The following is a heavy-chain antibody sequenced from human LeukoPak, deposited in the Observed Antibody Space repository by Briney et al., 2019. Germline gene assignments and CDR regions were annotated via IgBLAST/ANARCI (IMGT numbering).Heavy chain of an antibody. CDR1: GDSVSSKSAA. D-gene: IGHD1-1*01. Sequence: SQTLSLTWAISGDSVSSKSAAWNWIRQPPPRGLEGLGRTYYRSKWYNDYAVFVKSRITINPDTSKNQFSLQLNSVTPEDTDVYYCARGHNWGESSFDSWGQGTLVTVSS. CDR3: ARGHNWGESSFDS. J-gene: IGHJ4*02. CDR2: TYYRSKWYN. V-gene: IGHV6-1*01.